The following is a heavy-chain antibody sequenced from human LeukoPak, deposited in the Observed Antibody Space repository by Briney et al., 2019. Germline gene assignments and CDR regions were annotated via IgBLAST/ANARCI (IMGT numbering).Heavy chain of an antibody. V-gene: IGHV4-34*01. CDR1: GGSISSYY. CDR3: ASYPSFAMHPNWFDP. J-gene: IGHJ5*02. Sequence: PSETLSLTCTVSGGSISSYYRSWIRQPPGKGLEWIGEINHSGSTNYNPSLKSRVTISVDTSKNQFSLKLSSVTAADTAVYYCASYPSFAMHPNWFDPWGQGTLVTVSS. CDR2: INHSGST.